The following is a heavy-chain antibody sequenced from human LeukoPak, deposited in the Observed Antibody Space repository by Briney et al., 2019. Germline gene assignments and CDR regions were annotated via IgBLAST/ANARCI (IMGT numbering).Heavy chain of an antibody. D-gene: IGHD2-15*01. Sequence: GRSLRLSCAASGFTFSSYGMHWVRQAPGKGLEWVAVIWYDGSNKYYADSVKGRFTISRDNSKNTLYLQMNSLRAEDTAVYHCARGYCSGGSCNYYYGMDVWGQGTTVTVSS. V-gene: IGHV3-33*01. CDR2: IWYDGSNK. J-gene: IGHJ6*02. CDR3: ARGYCSGGSCNYYYGMDV. CDR1: GFTFSSYG.